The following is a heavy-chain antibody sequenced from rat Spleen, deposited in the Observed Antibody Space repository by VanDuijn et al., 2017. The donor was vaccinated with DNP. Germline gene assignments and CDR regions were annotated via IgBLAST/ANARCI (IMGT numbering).Heavy chain of an antibody. V-gene: IGHV3-1*01. CDR2: INYSGST. J-gene: IGHJ3*01. CDR3: ARGYYNSYSILN. Sequence: EVQLQESGPGLVKPSQSLSLTCSVTGYSITSNYWGWIRQFPGNKMEWIGHINYSGSTSYNPSLKSRISITRDTSKNQFFLQVNSVTPEDTATYYCARGYYNSYSILNWGQGTLVTVSS. CDR1: GYSITSNY. D-gene: IGHD1-2*01.